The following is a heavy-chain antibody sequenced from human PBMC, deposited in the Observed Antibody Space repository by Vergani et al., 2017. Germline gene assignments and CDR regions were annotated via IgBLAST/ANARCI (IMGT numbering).Heavy chain of an antibody. Sequence: QVQLQESGPGLVKPSQTLSLICTVPGGSISSGSYYWSWIRQPAGKGLEWIGRIYTSGSTNYNPSLKSRVTISVDTSKNQSSLKLSSLTAADTAVYYCARDSPGSVRATAYLFFDYWGQGTLVTVSS. CDR1: GGSISSGSYY. J-gene: IGHJ4*02. CDR2: IYTSGST. V-gene: IGHV4-61*02. CDR3: ARDSPGSVRATAYLFFDY. D-gene: IGHD1-14*01.